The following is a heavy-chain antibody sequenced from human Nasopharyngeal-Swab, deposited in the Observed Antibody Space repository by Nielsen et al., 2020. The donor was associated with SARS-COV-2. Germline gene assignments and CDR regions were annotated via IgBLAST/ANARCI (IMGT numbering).Heavy chain of an antibody. CDR2: INHSGST. V-gene: IGHV4-34*01. D-gene: IGHD1-26*01. J-gene: IGHJ4*02. Sequence: WIRQPPGKGLEWIGEINHSGSTNYNPSLKSRVTISVDTSKNQFSLKLSSVTAADTAVYYRARGPQGGSRRPYYFDYWGQGTLVTVSS. CDR3: ARGPQGGSRRPYYFDY.